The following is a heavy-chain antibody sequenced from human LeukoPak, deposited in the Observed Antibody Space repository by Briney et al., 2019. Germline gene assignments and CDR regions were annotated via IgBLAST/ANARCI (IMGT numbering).Heavy chain of an antibody. J-gene: IGHJ6*03. D-gene: IGHD1-26*01. V-gene: IGHV3-21*01. Sequence: GGSLRLSCAASGFTFSSYSMNWVRQAPGEGLEWVSYISSSSSYIYYADSVKGRFTISRDNAKNSLYLQMNSLRAEDTAVYYCAREGRVGARSYYMDVWGKGTTVTVSS. CDR2: ISSSSSYI. CDR1: GFTFSSYS. CDR3: AREGRVGARSYYMDV.